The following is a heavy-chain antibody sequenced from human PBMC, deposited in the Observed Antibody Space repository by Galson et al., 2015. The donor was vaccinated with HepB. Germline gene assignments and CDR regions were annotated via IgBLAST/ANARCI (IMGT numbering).Heavy chain of an antibody. CDR1: GFTFSTYS. J-gene: IGHJ4*02. D-gene: IGHD2-21*02. CDR2: ISYNGGST. V-gene: IGHV3-64*01. CDR3: AREGGCGGGDCYRKTLDY. Sequence: SLRLSCAASGFTFSTYSMHWVRQAPGKGLEYVSAISYNGGSTYYVNSVKGRFTISRDNSKNTLYLQMGSLRAEDMAVYYCAREGGCGGGDCYRKTLDYWGQGTLVTVSS.